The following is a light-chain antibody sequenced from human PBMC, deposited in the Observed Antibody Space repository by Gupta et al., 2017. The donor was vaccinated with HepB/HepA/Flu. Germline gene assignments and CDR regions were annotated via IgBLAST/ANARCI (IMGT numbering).Light chain of an antibody. J-gene: IGLJ2*01. CDR3: QSAASSSVV. V-gene: IGLV3-25*03. Sequence: SYELTPQPSVSASPGQTARITCSGDALPRQYGYWYQQKSGQAPALVIYKDNERPSGIPERFSGSSSGTTVTLTISGVQAEDEADYYCQSAASSSVVFGGGTKLTVL. CDR1: ALPRQY. CDR2: KDN.